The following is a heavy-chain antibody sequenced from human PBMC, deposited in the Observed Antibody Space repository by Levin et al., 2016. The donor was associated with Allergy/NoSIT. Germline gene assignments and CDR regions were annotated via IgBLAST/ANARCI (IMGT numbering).Heavy chain of an antibody. D-gene: IGHD3-22*01. V-gene: IGHV3-15*01. CDR2: IKSKTDGGTT. Sequence: WIRQPPGKGLEWVGRIKSKTDGGTTDYAAPVKGRFTISRDDSKNTLYLQMNSLKTEDTAVYYCTTALDLGLRNYYDSSGQNPNDAFDIWGQGTMVTVSS. CDR3: TTALDLGLRNYYDSSGQNPNDAFDI. J-gene: IGHJ3*02.